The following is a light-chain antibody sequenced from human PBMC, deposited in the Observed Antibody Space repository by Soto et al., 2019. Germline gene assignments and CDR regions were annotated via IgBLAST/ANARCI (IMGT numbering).Light chain of an antibody. CDR2: DAS. CDR3: QQYYSHRT. V-gene: IGKV1-5*01. CDR1: QSISRW. J-gene: IGKJ1*01. Sequence: DIQMTQSASTLSASVGDRVTITCRASQSISRWLAWYQQKPGNAPKILIYDASSLESGVPSRFSGSGSGTEFTLTISSMQPDDFATDDCQQYYSHRTFGRGTKVDI.